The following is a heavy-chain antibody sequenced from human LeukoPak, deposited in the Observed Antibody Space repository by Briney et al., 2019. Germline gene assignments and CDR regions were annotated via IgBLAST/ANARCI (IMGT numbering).Heavy chain of an antibody. CDR3: ARGYQVVFDY. Sequence: SETLSLTCTVSGGSINNYYWSWIRQPPGKGLEWIGYIYYGGRTNYNPSLKSRVTISIDTSKTQFSLKLSSVTAADTAVYYCARGYQVVFDYWGQGTLVTVSS. V-gene: IGHV4-59*08. CDR2: IYYGGRT. D-gene: IGHD2-15*01. J-gene: IGHJ4*02. CDR1: GGSINNYY.